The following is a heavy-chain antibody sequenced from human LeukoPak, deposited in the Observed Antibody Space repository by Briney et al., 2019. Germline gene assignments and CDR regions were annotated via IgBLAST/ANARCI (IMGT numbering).Heavy chain of an antibody. CDR2: INHSGST. D-gene: IGHD3-22*01. V-gene: IGHV4-34*01. CDR1: GGSFSGYY. Sequence: SETLSLTCAVYGGSFSGYYWSWIRQPPGKGLEWVGEINHSGSTNYNPSLKSRVTISVDTSKNQFSLKLSSVTAADTAVYYCARGPYYYDSSGYINYYYYGMDVWGQGTTVTVSS. CDR3: ARGPYYYDSSGYINYYYYGMDV. J-gene: IGHJ6*02.